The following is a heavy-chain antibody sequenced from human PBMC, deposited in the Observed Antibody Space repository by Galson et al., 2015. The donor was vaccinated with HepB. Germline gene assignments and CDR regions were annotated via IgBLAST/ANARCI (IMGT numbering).Heavy chain of an antibody. Sequence: SLRLSCAASGFTFSSYGMHWVRQAPGKGLEWVAVIWYDGSNKYYADSVKGRFTVSRDNAKNSLYLQMNSLRAEDTAVYYCARGYSGTYVDWYFDLWGRGTLVTVSS. CDR1: GFTFSSYG. CDR2: IWYDGSNK. CDR3: ARGYSGTYVDWYFDL. D-gene: IGHD1-26*01. V-gene: IGHV3-33*01. J-gene: IGHJ2*01.